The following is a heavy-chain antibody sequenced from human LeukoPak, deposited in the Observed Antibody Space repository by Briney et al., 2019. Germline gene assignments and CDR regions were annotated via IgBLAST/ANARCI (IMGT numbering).Heavy chain of an antibody. CDR3: ATEIQNIAGRVY. V-gene: IGHV4-38-2*02. Sequence: SETLSLTCSVSGYSISSGYYWGWIRRAPGKGLEWIGNLYHSGSTYYNPSLKSRVSISVDMSKNQFSLNLSSVTAADTAVYYCATEIQNIAGRVYWGQGTLVTVSS. D-gene: IGHD6-6*01. CDR2: LYHSGST. J-gene: IGHJ4*02. CDR1: GYSISSGYY.